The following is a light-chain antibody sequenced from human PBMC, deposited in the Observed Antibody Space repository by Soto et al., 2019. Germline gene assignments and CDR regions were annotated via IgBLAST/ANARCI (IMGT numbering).Light chain of an antibody. CDR2: AAS. CDR1: QGISNY. V-gene: IGKV1-27*01. CDR3: QKYNSAPHT. J-gene: IGKJ4*01. Sequence: DIQMTQSPSSLSASVGDTVTITCRASQGISNYLAWYQQKPGKVPRLLIYAASTLQSGVPSRFSGDGSGTDFTLTISSLQPEDVATYYCQKYNSAPHTFGGGNKVEIK.